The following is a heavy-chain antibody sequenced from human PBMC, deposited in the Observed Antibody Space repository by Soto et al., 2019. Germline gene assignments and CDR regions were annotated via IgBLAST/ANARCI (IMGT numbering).Heavy chain of an antibody. CDR2: IYPGDSDT. CDR3: ASNWEIPIAAAGGPYAFDI. V-gene: IGHV5-51*01. CDR1: GYSFTSYW. J-gene: IGHJ3*02. Sequence: PGESLKISCKGSGYSFTSYWIGWVRQMPGKGLEWMGIIYPGDSDTRYSPSFQGQVTISADKSISTAYLQWSSLKASDTAMYYCASNWEIPIAAAGGPYAFDIWGQGTMVTVSS. D-gene: IGHD6-13*01.